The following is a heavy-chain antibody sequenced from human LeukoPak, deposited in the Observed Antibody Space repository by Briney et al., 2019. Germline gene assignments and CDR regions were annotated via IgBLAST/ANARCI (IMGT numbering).Heavy chain of an antibody. D-gene: IGHD6-6*01. CDR1: GGTFSSYA. CDR3: ARGLHSSSLKFDY. CDR2: IIPIFGTA. J-gene: IGHJ4*02. Sequence: SVKVSCKASGGTFSSYAISWVRQAPGQGLEWMGGIIPIFGTANYAQKLQGRVTITADESTSTAYMELSSLRSEDTAVYYCARGLHSSSLKFDYWGQGTLVTVSS. V-gene: IGHV1-69*13.